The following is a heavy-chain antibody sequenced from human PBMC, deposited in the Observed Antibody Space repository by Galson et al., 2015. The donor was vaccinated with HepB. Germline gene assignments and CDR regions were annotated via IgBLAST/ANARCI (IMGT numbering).Heavy chain of an antibody. CDR3: ASSSRGGDYYYYGMDV. V-gene: IGHV3-30-3*01. D-gene: IGHD6-6*01. CDR2: ISYDGSNK. Sequence: SLRLSCAASGFTFSSYAMHWVRQAPGKGLEWVAVISYDGSNKYYADSVKGRFTISRDNSKNTLYLQMNSLRAEDTAVYYCASSSRGGDYYYYGMDVWGQGTTVTVSS. CDR1: GFTFSSYA. J-gene: IGHJ6*02.